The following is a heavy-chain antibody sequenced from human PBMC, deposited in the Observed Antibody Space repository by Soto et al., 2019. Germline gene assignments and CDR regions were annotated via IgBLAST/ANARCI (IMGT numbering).Heavy chain of an antibody. V-gene: IGHV3-9*01. D-gene: IGHD6-13*01. J-gene: IGHJ4*02. CDR3: AKDLAYSSSGNFDY. CDR1: GFTFDDYA. Sequence: DVQLVESGGGLVQPGRSLRLSCAASGFTFDDYAMHWVRQTSGKGLEWVSGISWNSGSIGHADSVKGRFTISRDNAKNSLYLQMNSLRAEDTALYYCAKDLAYSSSGNFDYWGQGTLVTVSS. CDR2: ISWNSGSI.